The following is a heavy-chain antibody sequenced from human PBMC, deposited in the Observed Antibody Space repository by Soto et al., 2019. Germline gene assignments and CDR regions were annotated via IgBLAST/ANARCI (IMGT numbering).Heavy chain of an antibody. CDR3: ARFDIVVVPAAYSSSWYGYGMDV. CDR1: GFTFSSYS. V-gene: IGHV3-21*01. D-gene: IGHD2-2*01. CDR2: ISSSSSYT. Sequence: PGGSLRLSCAASGFTFSSYSMNWVRQAPGKGLEWVSSISSSSSYTYYADSVKGRFTISRDNAKNSLYLQMNSLRAEDTAVYYCARFDIVVVPAAYSSSWYGYGMDVWGQGTTVTVSS. J-gene: IGHJ6*02.